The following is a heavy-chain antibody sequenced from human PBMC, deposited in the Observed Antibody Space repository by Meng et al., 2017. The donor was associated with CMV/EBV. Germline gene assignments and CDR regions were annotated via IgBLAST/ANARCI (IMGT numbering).Heavy chain of an antibody. CDR1: GFTFDDYA. V-gene: IGHV3-9*01. CDR2: ISWNSGSI. Sequence: GGSLRLSCAASGFTFDDYAMHWVRQAPGKGLEWVSGISWNSGSIGYADSVKGRFTISRDNAKNSLYLQMNSLRAEDTAVYYCARGRPFDPWGQGTLVTVSS. CDR3: ARGRPFDP. J-gene: IGHJ5*02.